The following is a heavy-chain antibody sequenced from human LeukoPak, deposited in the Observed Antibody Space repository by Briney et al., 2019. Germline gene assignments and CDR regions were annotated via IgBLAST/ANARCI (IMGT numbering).Heavy chain of an antibody. CDR3: ARDPRRYRGYGSNSFDY. J-gene: IGHJ4*02. V-gene: IGHV3-21*01. CDR2: ISSSSGYI. D-gene: IGHD5-12*01. Sequence: GGSLRLSCAASGFTFSSYSMNWVRQAPGKGLEWVSSISSSSGYIYYADSVKGRFTISRDNAKNSLYLQMNSLRAEDTAVYYCARDPRRYRGYGSNSFDYWGQGTLVTVSS. CDR1: GFTFSSYS.